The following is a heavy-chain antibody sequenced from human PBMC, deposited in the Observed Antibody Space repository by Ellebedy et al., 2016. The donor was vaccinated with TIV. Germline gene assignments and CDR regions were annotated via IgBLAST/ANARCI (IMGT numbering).Heavy chain of an antibody. CDR3: ARDPALPRGRFDT. CDR1: GGSISNSDYY. J-gene: IGHJ5*02. V-gene: IGHV4-39*07. CDR2: IYYSGSA. Sequence: MPGGSLRLSCTVSGGSISNSDYYRNWIRQPPGKGLEWIGSIYYSGSAYYNPSLKSRVTVSVDTSKNQFSLNLSSVTAAATAVYYCARDPALPRGRFDTWGQGTLVTVSS.